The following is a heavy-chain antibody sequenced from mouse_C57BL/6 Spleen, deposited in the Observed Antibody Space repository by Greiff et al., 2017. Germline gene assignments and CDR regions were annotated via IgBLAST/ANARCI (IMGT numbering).Heavy chain of an antibody. CDR2: INPSNGGT. V-gene: IGHV1-53*01. CDR3: ARGGYDYDGAY. Sequence: QVHVKQPGTELVKPGASVKLSCKASGYTFTSYWMHWVKQRPGQGLEWIGNINPSNGGTNYNEKFKSKATLTVDKSSSTAYMQLSSLTSEDSAVYYCARGGYDYDGAYWGQGTLVTVSA. CDR1: GYTFTSYW. J-gene: IGHJ3*01. D-gene: IGHD2-4*01.